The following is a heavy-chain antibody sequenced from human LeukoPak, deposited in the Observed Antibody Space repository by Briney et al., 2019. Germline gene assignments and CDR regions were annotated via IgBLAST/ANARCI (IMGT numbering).Heavy chain of an antibody. CDR3: ARDPRNVGLAP. Sequence: GGSLRLSCAASGFTVSSNYMSWVRQAPGTGLEWVSVIYSDGRTYYADSVKGRFTISRDNVKNTLYLQMNSPRVEDTAAYYCARDPRNVGLAPWGQGTLVTVSS. CDR2: IYSDGRT. D-gene: IGHD2-15*01. CDR1: GFTVSSNY. V-gene: IGHV3-53*01. J-gene: IGHJ5*02.